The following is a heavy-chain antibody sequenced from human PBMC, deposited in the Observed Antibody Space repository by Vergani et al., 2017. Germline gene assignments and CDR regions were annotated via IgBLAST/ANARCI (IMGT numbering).Heavy chain of an antibody. V-gene: IGHV4-34*01. D-gene: IGHD5-12*01. CDR2: INHSGST. J-gene: IGHJ6*02. Sequence: QVQLQQWGAGLLKPSETLPLTCAVYGGSFSGYYWSWIRQPPGKGLEWIGEINHSGSTNYNPSLKSRVTISVDTSKNQFSLKLSSVTAADTAVYYCARGRARXYSGYERYYYGMDVWGQGTTVTVSS. CDR1: GGSFSGYY. CDR3: ARGRARXYSGYERYYYGMDV.